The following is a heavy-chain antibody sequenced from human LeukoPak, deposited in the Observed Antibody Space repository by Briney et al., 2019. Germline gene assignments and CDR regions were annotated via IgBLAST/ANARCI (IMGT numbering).Heavy chain of an antibody. Sequence: SETLSLTCTVSGGSISSSTYYWAWIRQPPGQGLEYIGSIYYSGNTYYNPSLKSRVTMAVDTSKNQFSLKLSSVTAADTAVYYCARGGYGDYRAYWYFDLWGRGTLVTVSS. CDR3: ARGGYGDYRAYWYFDL. D-gene: IGHD4-17*01. J-gene: IGHJ2*01. V-gene: IGHV4-39*01. CDR1: GGSISSSTYY. CDR2: IYYSGNT.